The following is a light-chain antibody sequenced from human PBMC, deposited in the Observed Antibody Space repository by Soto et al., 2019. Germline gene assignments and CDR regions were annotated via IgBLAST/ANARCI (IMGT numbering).Light chain of an antibody. CDR2: DVS. J-gene: IGLJ1*01. Sequence: QSALTQPASVSGSPGQSITVSCTGTSSDVGGYNYVSWYQQHPGKAPKLMIYDVSNQPSGVSNRFSGSKSGNTASLTISGLQAEDVADYYCSSYTSSITPYVFGAGTKVTVL. CDR3: SSYTSSITPYV. V-gene: IGLV2-14*01. CDR1: SSDVGGYNY.